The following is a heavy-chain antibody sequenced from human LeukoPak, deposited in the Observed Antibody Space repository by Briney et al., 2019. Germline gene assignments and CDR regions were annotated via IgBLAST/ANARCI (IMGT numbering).Heavy chain of an antibody. CDR1: GGSISSYY. Sequence: PSETLSLTCTVSGGSISSYYWSWIRQPPGKGLEWIGFVHYSGSTNYNPSLKSRLTMSVDTSKNQFSLKLSSVPAGDTAVYYCARDRDYYDSTGYRGGDAFDIWGHGTMVTVSS. CDR3: ARDRDYYDSTGYRGGDAFDI. D-gene: IGHD3-22*01. CDR2: VHYSGST. V-gene: IGHV4-59*01. J-gene: IGHJ3*02.